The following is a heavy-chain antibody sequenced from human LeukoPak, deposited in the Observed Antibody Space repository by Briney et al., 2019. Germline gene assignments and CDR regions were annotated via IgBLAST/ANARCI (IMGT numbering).Heavy chain of an antibody. CDR1: GDSASSNSAA. V-gene: IGHV6-1*01. CDR3: ARQNNTYHHYNLGWFDP. CDR2: TYYRSKWYN. Sequence: SQTLSLTCAISGDSASSNSAAWNWTGQSPSRGLEWLGRTYYRSKWYNDYAVSVKSRITITPDTSKNQFSLQLSSVTPEDTAVYYCARQNNTYHHYNLGWFDPWGQGTLVTVSS. J-gene: IGHJ5*02. D-gene: IGHD5-24*01.